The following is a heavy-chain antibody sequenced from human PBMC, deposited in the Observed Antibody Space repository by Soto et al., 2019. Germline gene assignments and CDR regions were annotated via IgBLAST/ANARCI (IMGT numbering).Heavy chain of an antibody. CDR3: TRDYQLLAPDY. CDR2: IRSKAYGGTT. J-gene: IGHJ4*02. Sequence: GGSLRLSCTASGFTFGDYAMNWFRQAPGKGLEWVGFIRSKAYGGTTEYAASVKGRFTISRDDSKSIAYLQMNSLKTEDTAVYYCTRDYQLLAPDYWGQGTLVTVSS. D-gene: IGHD2-2*01. CDR1: GFTFGDYA. V-gene: IGHV3-49*03.